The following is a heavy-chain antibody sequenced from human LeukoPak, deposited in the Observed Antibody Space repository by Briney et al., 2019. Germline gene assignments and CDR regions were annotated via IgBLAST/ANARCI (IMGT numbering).Heavy chain of an antibody. J-gene: IGHJ4*02. D-gene: IGHD1-26*01. CDR2: ISGRGDRT. CDR1: GLTLSRYD. Sequence: GGSLRLSCAASGLTLSRYDMTWVRQGPGKGLEWVSAISGRGDRTDYADSVKGRFTVSRDNSKNTLFLQMNSLRAEDTAIYCCATMYRYGPDYWGQGTLVTVSS. V-gene: IGHV3-23*01. CDR3: ATMYRYGPDY.